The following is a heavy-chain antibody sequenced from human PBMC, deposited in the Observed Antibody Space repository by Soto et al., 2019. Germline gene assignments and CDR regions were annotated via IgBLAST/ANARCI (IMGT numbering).Heavy chain of an antibody. V-gene: IGHV3-53*01. Sequence: PGGSLRLSCSVAGFTVSDSMSWVRQAPGKGLECVSFIHSDGSTHYTDSVRGRFTISRDNSKNTLYLQMDRLRVGDTAVYFCARDASGPFDYWGPGTLVTVSS. D-gene: IGHD6-19*01. CDR1: GFTVSDS. CDR3: ARDASGPFDY. J-gene: IGHJ4*02. CDR2: IHSDGST.